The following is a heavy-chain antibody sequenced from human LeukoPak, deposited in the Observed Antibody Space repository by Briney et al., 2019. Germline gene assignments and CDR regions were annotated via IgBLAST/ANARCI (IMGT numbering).Heavy chain of an antibody. J-gene: IGHJ4*02. V-gene: IGHV4-59*08. D-gene: IGHD6-19*01. CDR1: GGSISGFV. CDR2: IYDTGTPT. Sequence: SETLSLTCTVSGGSISGFVWSWIRQPPGEGLDYIGFIYDTGTPTNYNPLLKSRVTLSVDTSKNQFSLNLKSVTAADTAVYYCARITKGEQWLVYYLDFWGQGALVTVSS. CDR3: ARITKGEQWLVYYLDF.